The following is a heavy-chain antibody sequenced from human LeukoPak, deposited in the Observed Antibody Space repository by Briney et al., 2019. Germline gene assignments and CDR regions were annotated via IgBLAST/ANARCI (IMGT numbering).Heavy chain of an antibody. CDR1: NGSLTSSNW. D-gene: IGHD3-22*01. CDR2: IYRSGAT. CDR3: ARDGYYYDSSGFDY. V-gene: IGHV4-4*02. J-gene: IGHJ4*02. Sequence: SETLSLTCAVSNGSLTSSNWWTWVRQSPGKGLEWIGQIYRSGATDYNPSLKRRLTISVDKSRNHFSLRLTSVTAADTAVYYCARDGYYYDSSGFDYWGQGTLVTVSS.